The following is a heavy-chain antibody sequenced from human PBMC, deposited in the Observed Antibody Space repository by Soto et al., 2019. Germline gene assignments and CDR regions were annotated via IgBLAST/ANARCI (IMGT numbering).Heavy chain of an antibody. D-gene: IGHD3-22*01. Sequence: QVQLVQSGAEVKKPGSPVKVSCKASGGTFSRYGISWVRQAPGQGLEWMGGIISIFGTANYAQKFQGRVTITADESTSTAYMELSSLRSEDTAVYYCAGARNDNYYYCMDVGSQGTTVTVSS. CDR3: AGARNDNYYYCMDV. J-gene: IGHJ6*02. CDR1: GGTFSRYG. V-gene: IGHV1-69*12. CDR2: IISIFGTA.